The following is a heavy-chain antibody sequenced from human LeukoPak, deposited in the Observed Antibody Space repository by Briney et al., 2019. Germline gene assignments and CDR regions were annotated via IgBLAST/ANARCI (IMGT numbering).Heavy chain of an antibody. V-gene: IGHV3-7*01. CDR2: IKTDVAEK. CDR1: GFTFSTYW. J-gene: IGHJ4*02. Sequence: GGSLRLSCAVSGFTFSTYWVSWVRQAPGKGLEGVAIIKTDVAEKYYVDSVKGRFTISRDNAKNSLYLQMNSLRAEDTAVYYCARDWNGSGSPNDFWGQGTLVSVSS. D-gene: IGHD3-10*01. CDR3: ARDWNGSGSPNDF.